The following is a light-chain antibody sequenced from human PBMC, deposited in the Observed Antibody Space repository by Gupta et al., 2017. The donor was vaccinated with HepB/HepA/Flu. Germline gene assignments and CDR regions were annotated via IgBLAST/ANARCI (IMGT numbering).Light chain of an antibody. V-gene: IGKV3-20*01. CDR1: QTIRSSY. J-gene: IGKJ1*01. CDR2: GAV. Sequence: EIVLTQSPGTLSLSPGERATLACRASQTIRSSYFAWYQQKPGQAPRLIIYGAVRSAIGITDTFTGNRYEKDFTLTSIRRVYEDFQAYYWRHAGSLRTFGQGTKVEIK. CDR3: RHAGSLRT.